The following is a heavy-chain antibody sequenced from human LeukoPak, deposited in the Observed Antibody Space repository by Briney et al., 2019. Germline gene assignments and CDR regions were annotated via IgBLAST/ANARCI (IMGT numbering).Heavy chain of an antibody. Sequence: GGSLRLSCAASGFTFSTYWMSWARQAPGKGLEWVANIKQDGSERDYVDSVKGRFTISRDNAKNSLYLQMNSLRAEDTGVYYCARDSGWYHLGYWGQGTLVTVSS. CDR2: IKQDGSER. J-gene: IGHJ4*02. CDR1: GFTFSTYW. D-gene: IGHD6-19*01. CDR3: ARDSGWYHLGY. V-gene: IGHV3-7*01.